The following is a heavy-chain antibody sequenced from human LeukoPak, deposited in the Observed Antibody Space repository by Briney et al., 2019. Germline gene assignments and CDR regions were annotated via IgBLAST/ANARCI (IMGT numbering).Heavy chain of an antibody. Sequence: GASVKVSCKASGYTFTGYYMHWVRQAPGQGLEWMGWINPNSGGTNYAQKFQGRVTMTRDTSISTAYMELSRLRSDDTAVYYCARVIVVVLAAIGGMGYFDYWGQGTLVTVSS. CDR2: INPNSGGT. V-gene: IGHV1-2*02. CDR1: GYTFTGYY. CDR3: ARVIVVVLAAIGGMGYFDY. J-gene: IGHJ4*02. D-gene: IGHD2-2*02.